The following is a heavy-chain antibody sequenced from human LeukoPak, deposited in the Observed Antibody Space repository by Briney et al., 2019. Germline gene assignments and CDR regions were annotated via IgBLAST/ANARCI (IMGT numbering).Heavy chain of an antibody. CDR3: ARVPQYFDFWSGSAPSDYYYYYYMDV. J-gene: IGHJ6*03. Sequence: SETLSLTCTVSGGSISSYYWSWIRQPPGKMLEWIGEINHSGSTNYNLSLKSRVTISVDTSKNQFSLKLSSVTAADTAVYYCARVPQYFDFWSGSAPSDYYYYYYMDVWGKGTTVTVSS. D-gene: IGHD3-3*01. V-gene: IGHV4-34*01. CDR1: GGSISSYY. CDR2: INHSGST.